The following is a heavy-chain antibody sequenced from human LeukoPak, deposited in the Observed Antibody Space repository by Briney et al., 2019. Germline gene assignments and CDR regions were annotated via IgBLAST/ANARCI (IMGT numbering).Heavy chain of an antibody. J-gene: IGHJ5*02. CDR1: GGSFSGYY. CDR2: INHSGST. Sequence: SETLSLTCAVYGGSFSGYYWSWIRQPPGKGLEWIGEINHSGSTNYNPSLKSRVTISVDTSKNQFSLKLTSVTAADTAVYYCARNRWLRTGSIWFDPWGQGTLVTVSS. D-gene: IGHD5-12*01. CDR3: ARNRWLRTGSIWFDP. V-gene: IGHV4-34*01.